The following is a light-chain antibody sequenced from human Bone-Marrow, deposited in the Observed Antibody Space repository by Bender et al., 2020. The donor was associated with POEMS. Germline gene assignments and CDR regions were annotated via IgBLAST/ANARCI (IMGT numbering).Light chain of an antibody. CDR2: YDD. Sequence: QSVLTQPPSVSGAPRQRVTISCSGSSSNIGNHGVNWYQQLPGEAPKLLIYYDDLLTPGVSDRFSASKSGTSASRAISELQSEDEALYYCSAWDDRLSGWVFGGGTKLTVL. CDR3: SAWDDRLSGWV. V-gene: IGLV1-36*01. J-gene: IGLJ3*02. CDR1: SSNIGNHG.